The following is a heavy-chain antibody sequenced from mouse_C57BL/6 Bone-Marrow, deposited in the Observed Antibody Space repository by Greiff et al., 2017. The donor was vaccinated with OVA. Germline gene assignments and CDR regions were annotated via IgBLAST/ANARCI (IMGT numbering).Heavy chain of an antibody. Sequence: DVQLVESGGGLVQPGGSLSLSCAASGFTFTDYYMSWVRQPPGQALEWLGFIRNKANGYTTEYSASVKGRFTISRDNSQSILYLLMNALRGEVSATYYRARLYYALDVWGTGTTLTVSS. CDR1: GFTFTDYY. D-gene: IGHD1-1*02. V-gene: IGHV7-3*01. CDR2: IRNKANGYTT. CDR3: ARLYYALDV. J-gene: IGHJ1*03.